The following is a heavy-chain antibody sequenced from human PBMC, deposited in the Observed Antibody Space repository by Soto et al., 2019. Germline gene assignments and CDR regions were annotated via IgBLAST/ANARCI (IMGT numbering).Heavy chain of an antibody. Sequence: SETLSLTCTVSGGSISSGDYYWSWIRQPPGKGLEWIGYIYYSGSTYYNPSLKSRVTISVDTSKNQFSLKLSSVTAEDTAVYYCAREFLMVRGVIDYWGQGTLVTVSS. J-gene: IGHJ4*02. CDR1: GGSISSGDYY. V-gene: IGHV4-30-4*01. D-gene: IGHD3-10*01. CDR2: IYYSGST. CDR3: AREFLMVRGVIDY.